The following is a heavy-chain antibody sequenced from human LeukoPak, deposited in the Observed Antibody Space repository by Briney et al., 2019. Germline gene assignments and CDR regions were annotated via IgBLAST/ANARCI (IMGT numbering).Heavy chain of an antibody. Sequence: GGSLRLSCAASGFTSSSYSMNWVRQAPGKGLEWVSSISSSSSYIYYADSVKGRFTISRDNAKNSLYLQMNSPRAEDKAVYYCAASTYYYDSSGYPVDYWGQGTLVTVSS. CDR2: ISSSSSYI. CDR1: GFTSSSYS. J-gene: IGHJ4*02. D-gene: IGHD3-22*01. CDR3: AASTYYYDSSGYPVDY. V-gene: IGHV3-21*01.